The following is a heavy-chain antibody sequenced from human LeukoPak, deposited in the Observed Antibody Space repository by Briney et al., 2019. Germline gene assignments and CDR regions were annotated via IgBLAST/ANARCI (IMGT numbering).Heavy chain of an antibody. CDR1: GGSFSGYY. D-gene: IGHD3-16*02. CDR3: ARGISSAPGYYYYYMDV. J-gene: IGHJ6*03. CDR2: INHSGST. V-gene: IGHV4-34*01. Sequence: SETLSLTCAVYGGSFSGYYWSWIRQPPGKGLEWIGEINHSGSTNYNPSLKSRVTISVDTSKNQFSLKLSSVTAADTAVYYCARGISSAPGYYYYYMDVWGKGTTVTVSS.